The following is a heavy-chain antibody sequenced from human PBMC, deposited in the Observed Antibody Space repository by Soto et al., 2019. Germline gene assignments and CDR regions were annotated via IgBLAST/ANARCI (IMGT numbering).Heavy chain of an antibody. CDR2: MYNTGSI. V-gene: IGHV4-59*01. J-gene: IGHJ6*02. D-gene: IGHD2-21*02. Sequence: SETLSLTCTVSGGSISGYYWSWIRQPPGKGLEWIGYMYNTGSIVYNPSFKSQVTISVDTSKNQFSLKLNSVTAADTAVYYCARDLWGYCGTDCYPLDVWGQGTTVTAP. CDR1: GGSISGYY. CDR3: ARDLWGYCGTDCYPLDV.